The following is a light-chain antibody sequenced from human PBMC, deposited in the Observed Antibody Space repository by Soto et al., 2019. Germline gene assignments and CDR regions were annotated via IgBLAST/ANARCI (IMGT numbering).Light chain of an antibody. CDR3: QQYGSSYT. V-gene: IGKV3-20*01. J-gene: IGKJ2*01. Sequence: EIVLTQYPGTLSLSPGERATLSCRASQSVSSSYLAWYQQKPGQAPRLLIYGASSRATGIPDRFSGSGSGTDFTLTISRLEPEDFAVYYCQQYGSSYTFGQGNKLEIQ. CDR1: QSVSSSY. CDR2: GAS.